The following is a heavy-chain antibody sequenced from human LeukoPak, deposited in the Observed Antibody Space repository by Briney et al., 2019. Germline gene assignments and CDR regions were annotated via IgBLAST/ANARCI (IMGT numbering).Heavy chain of an antibody. CDR1: GYTFTDYY. CDR3: ARELEDCSGGDCYWFDP. D-gene: IGHD2-21*01. CDR2: INPNTGGT. Sequence: ASVKLSCKSSGYTFTDYYIHWVRQAPGQGLEWMGWINPNTGGTNYARKVQGRVTMTRDTSISTVYMELSRLRSDDTAVYYCARELEDCSGGDCYWFDPWGQGTLVTVSS. J-gene: IGHJ5*02. V-gene: IGHV1-2*02.